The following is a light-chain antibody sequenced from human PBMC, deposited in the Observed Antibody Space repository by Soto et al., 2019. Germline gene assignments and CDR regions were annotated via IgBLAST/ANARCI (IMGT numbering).Light chain of an antibody. CDR2: WAS. CDR1: QSVLYSSNNKNY. V-gene: IGKV4-1*01. CDR3: QQYYSTPRT. J-gene: IGKJ4*01. Sequence: DIVMTQSPDSLAVSLGDRATINCKSSQSVLYSSNNKNYLAWYQQKPGQPPKLLIYWASTRESGVPDRFSGSGSGTDFTLTISSLQAEDVAVYYCQQYYSTPRTFGGGTKVDIK.